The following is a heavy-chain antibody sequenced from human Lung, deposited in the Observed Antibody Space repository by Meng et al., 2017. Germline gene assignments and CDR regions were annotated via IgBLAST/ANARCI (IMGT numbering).Heavy chain of an antibody. D-gene: IGHD6-19*01. V-gene: IGHV3-21*01. CDR1: EFTFSNYS. J-gene: IGHJ4*02. Sequence: EVQLVESGGGLVNPGGSVRLSCAASEFTFSNYSMTGVRQAPGKGLEWVSSISSSSSYIYYADSVKGRFTISRDNAKNSLYLQMNSLRAEDTAVYYCAGPTGLGHFDYWGQGTLVTVSS. CDR2: ISSSSSYI. CDR3: AGPTGLGHFDY.